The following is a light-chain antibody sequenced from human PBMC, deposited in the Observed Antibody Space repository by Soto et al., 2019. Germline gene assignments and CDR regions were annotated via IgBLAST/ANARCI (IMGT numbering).Light chain of an antibody. V-gene: IGKV1-5*01. CDR1: QSISGW. CDR3: QRRSNWWT. CDR2: DAS. Sequence: DIQMTQSPSTLSAAVGDRVTITCRASQSISGWLAWYQQKPGKAPKLLIFDASTLESGVPSRFSGSGSGTEFTLTISSLEPEDFAVYYCQRRSNWWTFGQGTRWIS. J-gene: IGKJ1*01.